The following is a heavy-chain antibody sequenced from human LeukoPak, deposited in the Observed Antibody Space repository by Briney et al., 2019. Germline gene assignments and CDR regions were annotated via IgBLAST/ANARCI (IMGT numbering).Heavy chain of an antibody. CDR1: GYTFTGYY. V-gene: IGHV1-2*02. D-gene: IGHD7-27*01. CDR2: INPNSGGT. Sequence: RASVKVSCKASGYTFTGYYMHWVRQAPGQGLEWMGWINPNSGGTNYAQKFQGRVTMTRGTSISTAYMELSRLRSDDTAVYYCARESETGGYDYWGQGTLVTVSS. CDR3: ARESETGGYDY. J-gene: IGHJ4*02.